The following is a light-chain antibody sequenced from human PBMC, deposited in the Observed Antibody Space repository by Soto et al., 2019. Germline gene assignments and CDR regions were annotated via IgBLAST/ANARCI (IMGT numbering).Light chain of an antibody. CDR1: QGIAPY. V-gene: IGKV1-27*01. CDR2: ATS. Sequence: DVQMTQSPSSLSAFVGDRVTITCRASQGIAPYLAWFQQKPGKDPKLLIYATSTLQSGVPSRFSGSGSGTDFTLTINSLQPEDVGTYYYQKYNSAPLTFGGGTKVEIK. J-gene: IGKJ4*01. CDR3: QKYNSAPLT.